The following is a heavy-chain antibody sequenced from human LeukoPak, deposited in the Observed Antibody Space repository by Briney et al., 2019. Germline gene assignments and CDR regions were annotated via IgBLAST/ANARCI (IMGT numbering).Heavy chain of an antibody. V-gene: IGHV3-7*01. CDR3: ARRYCSGGSCYSVDY. CDR1: GFTFSSYR. D-gene: IGHD2-15*01. CDR2: INKDGSEK. Sequence: GGSLRLSCAASGFTFSSYRMSWVRQAPGKGLEWVANINKDGSEKYYVDSVKGRFTISRDYARNSLYLQMNSLRAEDTAVYYCARRYCSGGSCYSVDYWGQGTLVTVSS. J-gene: IGHJ4*02.